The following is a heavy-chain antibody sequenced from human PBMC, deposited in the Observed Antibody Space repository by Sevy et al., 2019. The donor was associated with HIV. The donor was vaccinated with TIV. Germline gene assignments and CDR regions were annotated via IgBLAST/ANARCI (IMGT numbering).Heavy chain of an antibody. J-gene: IGHJ4*02. CDR3: ARDRYYYGSGSYSRYYFDY. CDR1: GFTFSSYS. Sequence: GGSLRLSCAASGFTFSSYSMNWVRQAPGKGLEWVSSISSSSSYIYYADSVKGRFTISRDNAKNSLYLQMNSLSAEDTAVYYCARDRYYYGSGSYSRYYFDYWGQGTLVTVSS. V-gene: IGHV3-21*01. CDR2: ISSSSSYI. D-gene: IGHD3-10*01.